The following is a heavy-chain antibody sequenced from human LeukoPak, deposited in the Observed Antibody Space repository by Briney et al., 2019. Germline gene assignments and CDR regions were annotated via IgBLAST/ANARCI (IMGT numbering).Heavy chain of an antibody. Sequence: GGSLRLSCAASGFTFSNYALNWVRQAPGKGLEWVSSISSDINYIYYADSVKGRFTISRDNAKNSLSLQMNSLRAEDTAVYYCARGQYEFIDYWGQGTLVIVSS. D-gene: IGHD3-3*01. CDR1: GFTFSNYA. V-gene: IGHV3-21*01. CDR2: ISSDINYI. CDR3: ARGQYEFIDY. J-gene: IGHJ4*02.